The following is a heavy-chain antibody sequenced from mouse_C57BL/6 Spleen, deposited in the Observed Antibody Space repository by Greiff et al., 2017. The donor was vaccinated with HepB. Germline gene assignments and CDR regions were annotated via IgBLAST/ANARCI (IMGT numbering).Heavy chain of an antibody. D-gene: IGHD2-1*01. CDR1: GYTFTSYW. CDR2: IHPNSGST. V-gene: IGHV1-64*01. J-gene: IGHJ2*01. Sequence: QVQLQQPGAELVKPGASVKLSCKASGYTFTSYWMHWVKQRPGQGLEWIGMIHPNSGSTNYNEKFKSKATLTVDKSSSTAYMQLSSLTSEDSAVYYCAREDVYGNYPFDDWGQGTTLTVSS. CDR3: AREDVYGNYPFDD.